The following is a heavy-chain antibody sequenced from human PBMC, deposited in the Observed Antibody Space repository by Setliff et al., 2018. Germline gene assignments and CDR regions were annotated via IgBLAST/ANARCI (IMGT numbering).Heavy chain of an antibody. Sequence: PSETLSLTCSVSGGSISSSIYYWGWIRQPPGKGLEWIGSIYYSGSTYYNPSLKSRVTISVDTSKNQFSLKLSSVTAADTAVFYCARLSGYYFDYWGQGTLVTVSS. J-gene: IGHJ4*02. CDR1: GGSISSSIYY. CDR2: IYYSGST. V-gene: IGHV4-39*01. CDR3: ARLSGYYFDY. D-gene: IGHD3-22*01.